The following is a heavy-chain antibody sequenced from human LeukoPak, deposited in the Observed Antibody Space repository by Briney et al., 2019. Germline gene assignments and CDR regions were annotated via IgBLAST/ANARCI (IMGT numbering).Heavy chain of an antibody. CDR2: ISSSSYI. CDR1: GFTFSSYS. D-gene: IGHD5-24*01. Sequence: GGSLRLFCAASGFTFSSYSMNWVRQAPGKGLEWVSSISSSSYIYYADSVKGRFTISRDNAKNSLYLQMNSLRAEDTAVYYCARGGKATIMGGDYWGQGTLVTVSS. CDR3: ARGGKATIMGGDY. V-gene: IGHV3-21*01. J-gene: IGHJ4*02.